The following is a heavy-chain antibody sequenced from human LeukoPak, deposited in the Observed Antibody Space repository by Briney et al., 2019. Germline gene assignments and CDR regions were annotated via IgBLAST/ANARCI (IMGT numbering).Heavy chain of an antibody. D-gene: IGHD5-18*01. CDR3: AKDVGPDETAKYYYGMDV. Sequence: PGGSLRLSCAASGFTFSSYGMHWVRQAPGKGLEWVAVISYDGGNKYYADSVKGRFTISRDNSKNTLYLQMNSLRAEDTAVYYCAKDVGPDETAKYYYGMDVWGKGTTVTVSS. CDR1: GFTFSSYG. V-gene: IGHV3-30*18. CDR2: ISYDGGNK. J-gene: IGHJ6*04.